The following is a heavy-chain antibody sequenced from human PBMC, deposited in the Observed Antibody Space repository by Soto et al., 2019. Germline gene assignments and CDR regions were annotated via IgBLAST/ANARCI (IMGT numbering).Heavy chain of an antibody. J-gene: IGHJ4*02. CDR1: GFTFSNYW. D-gene: IGHD3-10*01. CDR3: ARCRVYGSGRDYLDY. V-gene: IGHV3-74*01. CDR2: INIDGSTT. Sequence: GGSLRLSCAPSGFTFSNYWMYWVRQAPGKGLVWVSRINIDGSTTTYADSVKGRFTISRDNAKNTLYLQMNSLRVEDTAVYYCARCRVYGSGRDYLDYWGQGTLVTVS.